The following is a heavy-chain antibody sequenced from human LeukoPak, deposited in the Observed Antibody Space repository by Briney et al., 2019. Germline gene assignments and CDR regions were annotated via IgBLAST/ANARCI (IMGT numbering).Heavy chain of an antibody. CDR1: GFTFSSYA. Sequence: PGGSLRLSCAASGFTFSSYAMSWVRQAPGKGLEWVSAISGSGGGTYYADSVKGRFTISRDNSKNTLYLQMNSLRAEDTAVYYCAKDPQRYHRRYYYYGMDVWGQGTTVTVSS. V-gene: IGHV3-23*01. CDR2: ISGSGGGT. J-gene: IGHJ6*02. CDR3: AKDPQRYHRRYYYYGMDV. D-gene: IGHD1-14*01.